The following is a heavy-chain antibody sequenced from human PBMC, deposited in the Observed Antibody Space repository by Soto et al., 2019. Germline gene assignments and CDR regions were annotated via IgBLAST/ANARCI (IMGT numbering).Heavy chain of an antibody. CDR3: AKDMDLFIEVVPAATGSFDF. CDR1: GFTFSTYW. Sequence: PGGSLRLSCAASGFTFSTYWMSWVRQAPGKGLEWVANIKQDGSEEYYVGSVKGRFTISRDNAKNSLSLQMNSLRAEDTAVYYCAKDMDLFIEVVPAATGSFDFWGRGTLVTVSS. J-gene: IGHJ4*02. D-gene: IGHD2-2*01. CDR2: IKQDGSEE. V-gene: IGHV3-7*01.